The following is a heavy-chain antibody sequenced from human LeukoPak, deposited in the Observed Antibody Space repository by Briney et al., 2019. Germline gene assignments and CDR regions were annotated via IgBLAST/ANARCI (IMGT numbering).Heavy chain of an antibody. V-gene: IGHV1-46*01. CDR2: INPSGGTT. CDR3: ARDVGSIAVAERGLVY. J-gene: IGHJ4*02. Sequence: GASVKVSCKASGYTFTSNYMHWVRQAPGQGLEWMGVINPSGGTTSYAQKFQGRVTMTRDMSTSTAYMELSSLRSEDTAVYYCARDVGSIAVAERGLVYCGRGTLVTVSS. D-gene: IGHD6-19*01. CDR1: GYTFTSNY.